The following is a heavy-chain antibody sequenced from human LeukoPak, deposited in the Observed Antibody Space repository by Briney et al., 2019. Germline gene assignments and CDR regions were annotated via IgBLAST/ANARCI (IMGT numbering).Heavy chain of an antibody. CDR1: GFTVSSNY. CDR2: IYSGGST. CDR3: ARPAHYYDSSGYRVDY. Sequence: GGSLRLSCAASGFTVSSNYMSWVRQAPGKGLEWVSVIYSGGSTYYADSVKGRFTISRDNSKNTLYLQMNSLRAEDTAAYYCARPAHYYDSSGYRVDYWGQGTLVTVSS. D-gene: IGHD3-22*01. V-gene: IGHV3-66*04. J-gene: IGHJ4*02.